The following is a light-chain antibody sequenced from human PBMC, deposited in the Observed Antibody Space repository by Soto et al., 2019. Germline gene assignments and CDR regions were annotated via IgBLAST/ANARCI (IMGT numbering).Light chain of an antibody. V-gene: IGKV1-39*01. J-gene: IGKJ1*01. CDR1: QTISFY. Sequence: DIQMTQSPSSLSASVGDRVTITCRASQTISFYLNWYQQKPGQAPKLLIYAATSLQSGVPSRFSGSESGTDFTLSISSLQPEDFATYYCQQSYSIPQTFGQGTK. CDR2: AAT. CDR3: QQSYSIPQT.